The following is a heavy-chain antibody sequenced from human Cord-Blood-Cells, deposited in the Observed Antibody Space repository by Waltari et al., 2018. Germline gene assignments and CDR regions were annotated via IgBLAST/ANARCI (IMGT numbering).Heavy chain of an antibody. J-gene: IGHJ4*02. V-gene: IGHV3-53*01. CDR1: GFTVSSNY. CDR2: IYSSGST. D-gene: IGHD5-18*01. Sequence: EVQLVESGGGLIQPGGSLRLSCAASGFTVSSNYMSWVRQAPGKGLEWVAVIYSSGSTYDEDTVKGRLTMTRDKSKKTLYLQMNSLRAEDTAVYYCGRGGRGYSYGGGVDYWGQGTLVTVSS. CDR3: GRGGRGYSYGGGVDY.